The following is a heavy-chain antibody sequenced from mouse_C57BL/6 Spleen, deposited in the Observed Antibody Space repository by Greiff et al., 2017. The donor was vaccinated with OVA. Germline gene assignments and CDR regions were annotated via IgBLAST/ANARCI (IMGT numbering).Heavy chain of an antibody. J-gene: IGHJ4*01. Sequence: VKLMESGAELMKPGASVKLSCKATGYTFTGYWIEWVKQRPGHGLEWIGEILPGSGSTNYNEKFKGKATFTADTSSNTAYMQLSSLTTVDSAVYFCERAERLLRYYAMDYWGQGTSVTVSS. CDR3: ERAERLLRYYAMDY. CDR2: ILPGSGST. D-gene: IGHD2-3*01. CDR1: GYTFTGYW. V-gene: IGHV1-9*01.